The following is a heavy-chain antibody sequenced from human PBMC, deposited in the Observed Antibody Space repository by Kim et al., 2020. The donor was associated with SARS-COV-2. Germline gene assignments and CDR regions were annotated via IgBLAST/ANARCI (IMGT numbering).Heavy chain of an antibody. J-gene: IGHJ4*02. D-gene: IGHD3-10*01. CDR3: ARSMVRGVNPLGY. V-gene: IGHV1-3*01. Sequence: YSQKFQGRVTTTRDTSASTAYMELSSLRSEDTAVYYCARSMVRGVNPLGYWGQGTLVTVSS.